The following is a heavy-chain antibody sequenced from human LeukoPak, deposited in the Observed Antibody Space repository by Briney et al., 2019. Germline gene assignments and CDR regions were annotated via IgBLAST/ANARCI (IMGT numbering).Heavy chain of an antibody. J-gene: IGHJ6*02. V-gene: IGHV3-30*18. D-gene: IGHD3-3*01. CDR3: AKAADRARTFFGVVGPFYGMDV. CDR2: ISYDGSNK. CDR1: GLTFSSYG. Sequence: GGSLRLSCAASGLTFSSYGMHWVRQAPGKGLEWVAVISYDGSNKYYADSVKGRFTISRDNSKNTLYLQMNSLRAEDTAVYYCAKAADRARTFFGVVGPFYGMDVWGQGTTVTVSS.